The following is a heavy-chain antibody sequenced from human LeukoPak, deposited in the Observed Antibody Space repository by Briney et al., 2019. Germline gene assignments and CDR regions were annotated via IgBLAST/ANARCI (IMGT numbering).Heavy chain of an antibody. J-gene: IGHJ4*02. Sequence: GGSLRLSCAASGFIFSNYAMYWVRQAPGKGLEWVSAISGRSDNTYYADSAKGRFTLSRDSSKNTLYLQMNSLRADDMAVYYCAKWGDYDVLTGYYVSDFWGQGTLVTVSS. CDR3: AKWGDYDVLTGYYVSDF. CDR2: ISGRSDNT. D-gene: IGHD3-9*01. V-gene: IGHV3-23*01. CDR1: GFIFSNYA.